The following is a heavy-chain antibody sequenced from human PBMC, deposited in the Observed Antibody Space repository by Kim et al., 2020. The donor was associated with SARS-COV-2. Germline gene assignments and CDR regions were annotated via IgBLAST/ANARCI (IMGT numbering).Heavy chain of an antibody. D-gene: IGHD3-3*01. V-gene: IGHV4-39*01. Sequence: SETLSLTCTVSGGSISSSSYYWGWIRQPPGKGLEWIGSIYYSGSTYYNPSLKSRVTISVDTSKNQFSLKLSSVTAADTAVYYCARHLGGTIFGVVIIPGGFDYWGQGTLAT. CDR2: IYYSGST. J-gene: IGHJ4*02. CDR3: ARHLGGTIFGVVIIPGGFDY. CDR1: GGSISSSSYY.